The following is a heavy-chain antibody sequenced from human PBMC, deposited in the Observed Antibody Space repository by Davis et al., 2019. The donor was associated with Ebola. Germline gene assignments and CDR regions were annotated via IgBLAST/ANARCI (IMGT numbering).Heavy chain of an antibody. CDR3: ARGLVVVAATYFDY. CDR2: LYYSGNT. CDR1: GDSFSRGGYY. J-gene: IGHJ4*02. V-gene: IGHV4-61*08. D-gene: IGHD2-15*01. Sequence: MPSETLSLPCSVSGDSFSRGGYYWSWIRQPPGKGLEWIGYLYYSGNTNYNPSLKSRVTISVDTSKNQFSLKLSSVTAADTAVYYCARGLVVVAATYFDYWGQGTLVTVSS.